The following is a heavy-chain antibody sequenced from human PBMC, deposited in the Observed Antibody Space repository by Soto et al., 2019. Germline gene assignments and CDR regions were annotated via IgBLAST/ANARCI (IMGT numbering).Heavy chain of an antibody. V-gene: IGHV1-69*13. CDR3: ARAFFRLQDGNYYYYYGMDV. D-gene: IGHD1-1*01. Sequence: ASVKVSCKASGGTFSSYAISWVRQAPGQGLEWMGGIIPIFGTANYAQKFQGRVTITADESTSTAYMELSSLRSEDTAVYYCARAFFRLQDGNYYYYYGMDVWGQGTTVTVSS. CDR2: IIPIFGTA. CDR1: GGTFSSYA. J-gene: IGHJ6*02.